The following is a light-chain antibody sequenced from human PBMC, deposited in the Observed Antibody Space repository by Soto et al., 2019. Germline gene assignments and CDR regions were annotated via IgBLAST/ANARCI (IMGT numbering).Light chain of an antibody. CDR2: DVS. CDR3: SSYTSSSTLDVL. V-gene: IGLV2-14*01. Sequence: QSVLTQPASVSGSTGQSITISCTGTSSDVGGYNYVSWYQQHPGKAPKLMIYDVSNRPSGVSNRFSGSKSGNTASLTISGLQAEDEADYYCSSYTSSSTLDVLFGGGTKLTVL. CDR1: SSDVGGYNY. J-gene: IGLJ2*01.